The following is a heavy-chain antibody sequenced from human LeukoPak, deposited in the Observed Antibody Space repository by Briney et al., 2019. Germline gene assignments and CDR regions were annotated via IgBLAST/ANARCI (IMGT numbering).Heavy chain of an antibody. Sequence: GSSVKLSCKASGATFSSYAISWVRQAPGQGLEWMGGIIPIFGTANYAQKFPGRVTITADESTSTAYMELSSLRSEDTAVYYCASSGYDFWSGYFPFDHWGQGTLVTVSS. CDR3: ASSGYDFWSGYFPFDH. CDR1: GATFSSYA. D-gene: IGHD3-3*01. CDR2: IIPIFGTA. J-gene: IGHJ4*02. V-gene: IGHV1-69*01.